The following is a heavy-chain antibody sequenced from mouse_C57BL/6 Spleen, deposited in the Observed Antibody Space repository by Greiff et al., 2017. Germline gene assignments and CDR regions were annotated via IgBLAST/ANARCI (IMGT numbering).Heavy chain of an antibody. Sequence: QVQPQQSGPGLVAPSQSLSITCTVSGFSLTSYGVHWVRQPPGKGLEWLGVIWAGGSTNYNSALMSRLSISKDNSKSQVFLKMNSLQTDDTAMYYCAREDYGYYYFDYWGQGTTLTVSS. CDR2: IWAGGST. J-gene: IGHJ2*01. CDR3: AREDYGYYYFDY. V-gene: IGHV2-9*02. CDR1: GFSLTSYG. D-gene: IGHD1-2*01.